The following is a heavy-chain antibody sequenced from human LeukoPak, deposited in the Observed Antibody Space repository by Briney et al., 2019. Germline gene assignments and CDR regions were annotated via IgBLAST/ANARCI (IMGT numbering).Heavy chain of an antibody. J-gene: IGHJ2*01. D-gene: IGHD6-13*01. V-gene: IGHV1-18*01. CDR1: GYTFTSYG. CDR3: ARSDIAAAGIYWYFDL. Sequence: GASVKVSCKASGYTFTSYGISWVRQAPGQGLEWMGWISAYNGNTNYAQKLQGRVTMTTDTSTSTVYMELSSLTSEDTAVYYCARSDIAAAGIYWYFDLWGRGTLVTVSS. CDR2: ISAYNGNT.